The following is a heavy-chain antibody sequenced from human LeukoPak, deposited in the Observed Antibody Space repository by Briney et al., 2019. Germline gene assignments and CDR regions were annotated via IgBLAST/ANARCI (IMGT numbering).Heavy chain of an antibody. CDR3: AKQDTFLGWLLMSYFDY. D-gene: IGHD3-3*02. CDR1: RFTFSSYP. J-gene: IGHJ4*02. Sequence: GGSLRLSCAASRFTFSSYPMSWVRQTPGKGLEWVASISGSGVTTYYADSVKGRFTISRDNSKNTVDLQMNSLRDGDTATYYCAKQDTFLGWLLMSYFDYWGQGTLVTVSS. V-gene: IGHV3-23*01. CDR2: ISGSGVTT.